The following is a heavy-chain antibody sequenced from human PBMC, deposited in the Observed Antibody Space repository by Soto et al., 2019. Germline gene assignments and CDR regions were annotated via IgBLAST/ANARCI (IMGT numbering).Heavy chain of an antibody. CDR1: GFSLSTSGVG. CDR2: IYWNDDK. CDR3: AHKGPLRRNNWFDP. J-gene: IGHJ5*02. D-gene: IGHD3-16*01. Sequence: SGPTLVNPTQTLTLTCTFSGFSLSTSGVGVGWIRQPPGKALEWLALIYWNDDKAHSPNLKCSLTINKATSKNQVVLNMTNIDPMDTATYSCAHKGPLRRNNWFDPWGQGTLVTVSS. V-gene: IGHV2-5*01.